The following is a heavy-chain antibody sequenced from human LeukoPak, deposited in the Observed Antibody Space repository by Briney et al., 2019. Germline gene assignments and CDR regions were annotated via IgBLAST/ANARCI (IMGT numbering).Heavy chain of an antibody. D-gene: IGHD3-3*01. CDR3: ARAPVSHDFWSGYQFDY. J-gene: IGHJ4*02. Sequence: ASVKVSCKTSGYSFTIFGISWVRQAPGQGLEWMGWINPNSGGTNYAQKFQGRVTMTRDTSISTAYMELSRLRSDDTAVYYCARAPVSHDFWSGYQFDYWGQGTLVTVSS. CDR2: INPNSGGT. V-gene: IGHV1-2*02. CDR1: GYSFTIFG.